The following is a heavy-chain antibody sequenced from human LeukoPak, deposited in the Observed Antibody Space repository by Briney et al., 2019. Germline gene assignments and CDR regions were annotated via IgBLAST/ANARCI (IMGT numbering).Heavy chain of an antibody. CDR2: IYTSGST. CDR3: AGQQDIVVVPASYYYMDV. V-gene: IGHV4-4*07. D-gene: IGHD2-2*01. Sequence: SETLSLTCTVSGGSISSYYWSWIRQPAGKGLEWIGRIYTSGSTNYNPSLKSRVTMSVDTSKNQFSLKLSSVTAADTAVYYCAGQQDIVVVPASYYYMDVWGQRTTVTVSS. J-gene: IGHJ6*03. CDR1: GGSISSYY.